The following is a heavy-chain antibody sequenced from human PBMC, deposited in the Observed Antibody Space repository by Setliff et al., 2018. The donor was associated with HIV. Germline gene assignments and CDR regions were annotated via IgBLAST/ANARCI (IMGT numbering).Heavy chain of an antibody. CDR1: GYTFTSYG. V-gene: IGHV1-18*01. D-gene: IGHD6-19*01. CDR2: ISAYNGNT. CDR3: ASAPQYSSGWYGRAFDY. Sequence: ASVKVSCKASGYTFTSYGISWVRQAPGQGLEWMGWISAYNGNTNYAQKLQGRFTISRDNSKNTLYLQMNSLRAEDTAVYYCASAPQYSSGWYGRAFDYWGQGTLVTVSS. J-gene: IGHJ4*02.